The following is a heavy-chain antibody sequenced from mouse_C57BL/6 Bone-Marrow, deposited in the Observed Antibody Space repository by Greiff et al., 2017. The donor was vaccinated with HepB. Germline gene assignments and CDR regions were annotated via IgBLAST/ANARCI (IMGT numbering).Heavy chain of an antibody. V-gene: IGHV14-4*01. J-gene: IGHJ2*01. CDR1: GFNIKDDY. D-gene: IGHD2-4*01. Sequence: VQLQQSGAELVRPGASVKLSCTASGFNIKDDYMHWVKQRPEQGLEWIGWIDPENGDTEYASKFQGKATITADTSSNTAYLQLSSLTSEDPAVYYCTTFYDYYFDYWGQGTTLTVSS. CDR2: IDPENGDT. CDR3: TTFYDYYFDY.